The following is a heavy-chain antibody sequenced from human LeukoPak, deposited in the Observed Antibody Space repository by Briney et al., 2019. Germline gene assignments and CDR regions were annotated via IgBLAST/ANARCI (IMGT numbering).Heavy chain of an antibody. V-gene: IGHV4-59*01. CDR2: IYYSGST. J-gene: IGHJ4*02. D-gene: IGHD2-8*01. CDR1: GGSISRYY. Sequence: PSETLSLTCSVSGGSISRYYWSWIRQPPGRELEGIGYIYYSGSTNYHPSLKSRVNISVDPFKNQFSLKLSSVTAADTAVYYCARWMFYAISGFDYWGQGTLVTVSS. CDR3: ARWMFYAISGFDY.